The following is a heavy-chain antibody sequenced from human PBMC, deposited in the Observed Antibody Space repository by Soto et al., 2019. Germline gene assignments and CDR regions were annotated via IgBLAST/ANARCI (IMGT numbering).Heavy chain of an antibody. D-gene: IGHD1-1*01. CDR2: ISSSSSTI. Sequence: GGSLRLSCAASGFTFSSYSMNWVRQAPGKGLEWVSYISSSSSTIYYADSVKGRFTISRDNAKNSLYQQMNSLRAEDTAVYYCARKNDVAYYYYYMDVWGKGTTVTVSS. CDR1: GFTFSSYS. V-gene: IGHV3-48*01. CDR3: ARKNDVAYYYYYMDV. J-gene: IGHJ6*03.